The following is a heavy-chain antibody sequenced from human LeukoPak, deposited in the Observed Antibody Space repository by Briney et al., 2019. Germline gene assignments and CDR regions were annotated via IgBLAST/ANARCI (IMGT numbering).Heavy chain of an antibody. CDR1: GFTFDDYA. V-gene: IGHV3-9*01. Sequence: GRSLRLSCAASGFTFDDYAMHWVRQAPGKGLEWVSGISWNSGSIVYADSVKGRFTISRENAKNSLYLQMNSLRAGDTAVYYCARAIGSMVRGAQSPYWCFDLWGRGTLVTVSS. D-gene: IGHD3-10*01. J-gene: IGHJ2*01. CDR2: ISWNSGSI. CDR3: ARAIGSMVRGAQSPYWCFDL.